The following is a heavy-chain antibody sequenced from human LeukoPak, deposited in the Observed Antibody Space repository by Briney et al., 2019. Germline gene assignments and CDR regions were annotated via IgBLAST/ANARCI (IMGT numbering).Heavy chain of an antibody. CDR2: ISAYNGNT. V-gene: IGHV1-18*01. CDR3: ARGLVLLWFGERGAFDI. Sequence: ASVKVSCKASGYTFTSYGISWVRQAPGQGLEWRGWISAYNGNTNYAQKLQGRVTMTTDTSTSTAYMELRSLRSDDTAVYYCARGLVLLWFGERGAFDIWGQGTMVTVSS. J-gene: IGHJ3*02. D-gene: IGHD3-10*01. CDR1: GYTFTSYG.